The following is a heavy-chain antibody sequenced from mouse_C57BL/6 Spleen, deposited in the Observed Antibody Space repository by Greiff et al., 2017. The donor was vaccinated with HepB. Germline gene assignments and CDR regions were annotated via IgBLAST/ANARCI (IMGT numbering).Heavy chain of an antibody. CDR3: ARVAYYSNLYYFDY. CDR1: GYAFSSYW. CDR2: IYPGDGDT. V-gene: IGHV1-80*01. Sequence: VKLMESGAELVKPGASVKISCKASGYAFSSYWMNWVKQRPGKGLEWIGQIYPGDGDTNYNGKFKGKATLTADKSSSTAYMQLSSLTSEDSAVYFCARVAYYSNLYYFDYWGQGTTLTVSS. J-gene: IGHJ2*01. D-gene: IGHD2-5*01.